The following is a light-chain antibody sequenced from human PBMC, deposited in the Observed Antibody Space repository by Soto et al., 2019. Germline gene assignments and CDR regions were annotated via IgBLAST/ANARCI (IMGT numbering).Light chain of an antibody. CDR2: AAS. V-gene: IGKV1-27*01. CDR3: EMYNIAPLIT. CDR1: QDIGNH. Sequence: DIQMIQSPSSLSAYVGARATFSCRASQDIGNHLAWYQQIPGKVPKLLIHAASTLQSGVPSRFSGSGSGTDFTLTISSLQPQDVATYFCEMYNIAPLITFGQGTRLEIK. J-gene: IGKJ5*01.